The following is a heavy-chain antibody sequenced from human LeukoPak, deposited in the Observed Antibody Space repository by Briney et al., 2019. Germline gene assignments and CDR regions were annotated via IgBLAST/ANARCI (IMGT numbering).Heavy chain of an antibody. CDR2: MRYDGSNK. Sequence: GGSLRLSCAASGFTFSSYGMHWVRQAPGKGLEWVAFMRYDGSNKYYADSVKGRFTISRDNSKNTLYLQMNSLGAEDTAVYYCAKSRIAGYYMDVWGKGTTVTVSS. V-gene: IGHV3-30*02. D-gene: IGHD6-13*01. CDR3: AKSRIAGYYMDV. J-gene: IGHJ6*03. CDR1: GFTFSSYG.